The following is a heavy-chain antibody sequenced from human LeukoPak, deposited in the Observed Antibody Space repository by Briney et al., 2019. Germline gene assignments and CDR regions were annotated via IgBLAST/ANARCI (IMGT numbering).Heavy chain of an antibody. V-gene: IGHV4-59*01. CDR3: ARQYFLGYCSSTSCYDPPAWFDP. J-gene: IGHJ5*02. Sequence: SETLSLTCTVSGGSISSYYWSWIRQPPGKGLEWIGYIYYSGSTNYNPSLKSRVTISVDTSKNQFSLKLSSVTAADTAVYYCARQYFLGYCSSTSCYDPPAWFDPWGQGTLVTVSS. D-gene: IGHD2-2*01. CDR1: GGSISSYY. CDR2: IYYSGST.